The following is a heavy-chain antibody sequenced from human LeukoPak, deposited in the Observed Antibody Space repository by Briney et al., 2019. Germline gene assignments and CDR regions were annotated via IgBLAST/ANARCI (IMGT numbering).Heavy chain of an antibody. J-gene: IGHJ4*02. V-gene: IGHV4-61*05. CDR3: ARGYCSGGSCYSVDY. D-gene: IGHD2-15*01. CDR1: GXSISSSSDY. CDR2: IYYSGST. Sequence: SETLSLTCTVSGXSISSSSDYWGWIRQPPGKGLEWIRYIYYSGSTNYNLSLKGRVTISVDTSKNQFSLKLSSVTAADTAVYYCARGYCSGGSCYSVDYWGQGTLVTVSS.